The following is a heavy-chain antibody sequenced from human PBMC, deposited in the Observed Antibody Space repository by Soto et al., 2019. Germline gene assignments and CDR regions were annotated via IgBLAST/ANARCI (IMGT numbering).Heavy chain of an antibody. D-gene: IGHD4-17*01. Sequence: QVQLVQSGAEVKKPGSSVKVSCKASGGTFSSFPISWVRQAPGQGLEWMGEIIPIFGTAKYAQKFQGRVTITADDSTRTAHMELSSLRSEDTAVYCCARDAGIDYGNYVSPFDYWGQGTLVTVSS. J-gene: IGHJ4*02. CDR2: IIPIFGTA. CDR1: GGTFSSFP. CDR3: ARDAGIDYGNYVSPFDY. V-gene: IGHV1-69*12.